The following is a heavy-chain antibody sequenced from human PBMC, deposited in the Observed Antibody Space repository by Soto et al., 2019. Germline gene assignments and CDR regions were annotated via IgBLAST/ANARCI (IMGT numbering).Heavy chain of an antibody. CDR2: IKQDGSEK. CDR3: VRDWSTFWGMDV. Sequence: GGSLRLSCAASGFTFSDYYMSWIRQAPGKGLEWVANIKQDGSEKYYVDSVKGRFAISRDNAKDSLFLQMNNLRAEDTAVYYCVRDWSTFWGMDVWGQGTTVTVSS. CDR1: GFTFSDYY. J-gene: IGHJ6*02. V-gene: IGHV3-7*01.